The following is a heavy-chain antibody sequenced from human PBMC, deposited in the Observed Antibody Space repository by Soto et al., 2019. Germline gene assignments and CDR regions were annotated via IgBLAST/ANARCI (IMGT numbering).Heavy chain of an antibody. Sequence: EVQLVESGGGLVQPGGSLILSCEASGFTFSSYSMNWVRQAPGKGLEWVSYISSSSSTIYYADSVKGRFTISRDNAKNSLYLQMNSLRDENTAVYYCASPLETMPVSAFDIWGQGTMVTVSS. CDR3: ASPLETMPVSAFDI. CDR1: GFTFSSYS. CDR2: ISSSSSTI. D-gene: IGHD2-2*01. J-gene: IGHJ3*02. V-gene: IGHV3-48*02.